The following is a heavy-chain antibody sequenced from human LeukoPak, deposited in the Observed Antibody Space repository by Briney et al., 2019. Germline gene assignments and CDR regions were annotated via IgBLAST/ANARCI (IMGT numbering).Heavy chain of an antibody. J-gene: IGHJ5*02. V-gene: IGHV4-31*03. CDR1: GGSISSGGYY. CDR2: IYYSGKT. CDR3: ARVYGANPPDA. Sequence: SETLSLTCTVSGGSISSGGYYWSWIRQHPGKGLEWIGCIYYSGKTYDSPSIKSRVTISVDTSKNQFSLKLSSVTAADTAVYYCARVYGANPPDAWGQGTLVTVSS. D-gene: IGHD4-17*01.